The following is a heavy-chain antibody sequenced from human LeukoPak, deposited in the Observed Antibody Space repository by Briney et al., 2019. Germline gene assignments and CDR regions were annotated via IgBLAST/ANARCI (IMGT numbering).Heavy chain of an antibody. J-gene: IGHJ4*02. CDR1: GGTFSSYA. Sequence: ASVTVSCKASGGTFSSYAISWVRQAPGQGLEWMGGIIPIFGTANYAQKFQGRVTITADESTSTAYMELSSLRSEDTAVYYCARLGYCSGGSCYRINPYYFDYWGQGTLVTVSS. D-gene: IGHD2-15*01. CDR2: IIPIFGTA. V-gene: IGHV1-69*13. CDR3: ARLGYCSGGSCYRINPYYFDY.